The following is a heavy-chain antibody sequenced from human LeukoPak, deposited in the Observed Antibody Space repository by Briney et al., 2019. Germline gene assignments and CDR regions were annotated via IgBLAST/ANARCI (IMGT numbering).Heavy chain of an antibody. D-gene: IGHD6-19*01. CDR2: IYPGDSDT. V-gene: IGHV5-51*01. CDR3: ARRSGWYFHAFDI. J-gene: IGHJ3*02. CDR1: GYSFTGYW. Sequence: GESLKISCKGSGYSFTGYWIGWVRQMPGKGLEWMGIIYPGDSDTRYSPSFQGQVTISADKSISTAYLQWSSLKASDTAMYYCARRSGWYFHAFDIWGQGTMVTVSS.